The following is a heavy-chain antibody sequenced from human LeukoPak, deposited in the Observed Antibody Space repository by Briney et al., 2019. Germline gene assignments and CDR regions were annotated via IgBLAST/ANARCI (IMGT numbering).Heavy chain of an antibody. CDR3: EGGTY. V-gene: IGHV3-7*02. D-gene: IGHD3-16*01. Sequence: PGGSLRLSCAASGFTFNTFWMNRVRQSPGKGLEWVANINQDGSKTSYVDSVRGRFTISRDNAKNSLFLQMNSLRAEDTAVYYCEGGTYWGQGTLVTVSS. CDR1: GFTFNTFW. CDR2: INQDGSKT. J-gene: IGHJ4*02.